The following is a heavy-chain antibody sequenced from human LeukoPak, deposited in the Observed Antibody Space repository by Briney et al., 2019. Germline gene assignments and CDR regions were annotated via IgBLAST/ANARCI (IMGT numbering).Heavy chain of an antibody. J-gene: IGHJ4*02. Sequence: SETLSLTCTVSGGSTSSYYWGWIRQPPGKGLEWIGSIYNSGKTTYSDSLKSRVTMSEDTSRNQASLTLTFVTAAEPALYYCALPGYTYGHFEYSGPGTLVTVSS. D-gene: IGHD5-18*01. V-gene: IGHV4-59*08. CDR3: ALPGYTYGHFEY. CDR1: GGSTSSYY. CDR2: IYNSGKT.